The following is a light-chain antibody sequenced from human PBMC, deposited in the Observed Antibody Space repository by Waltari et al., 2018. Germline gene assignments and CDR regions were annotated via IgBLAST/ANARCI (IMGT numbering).Light chain of an antibody. Sequence: EIMLTQSPATLSLSHGDRATLSCRARQSISKYLARYQQKPGQAPRLLIYETSRRATGIPDRFSGSGSGTDFSLTISRLEPEDFAVYYCQKYERLPATFGQGTKVEFK. V-gene: IGKV3D-20*01. CDR2: ETS. CDR1: QSISKY. CDR3: QKYERLPAT. J-gene: IGKJ1*01.